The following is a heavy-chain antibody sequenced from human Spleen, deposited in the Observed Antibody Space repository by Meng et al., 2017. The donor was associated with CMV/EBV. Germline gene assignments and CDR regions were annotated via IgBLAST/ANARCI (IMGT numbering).Heavy chain of an antibody. CDR1: GGSISSGSYY. CDR3: ARSNSGYDYSIDY. Sequence: VQRQESGPGLVKPYQTLSLTCTVSGGSISSGSYYWSWIRQPAGKGLEWIGRIYTSGSTNYNPSLKSRVTISVDTSKNQFSLKLSSVTAADTAVYYCARSNSGYDYSIDYWGQGTLVTVSS. J-gene: IGHJ4*02. D-gene: IGHD5-12*01. V-gene: IGHV4-61*02. CDR2: IYTSGST.